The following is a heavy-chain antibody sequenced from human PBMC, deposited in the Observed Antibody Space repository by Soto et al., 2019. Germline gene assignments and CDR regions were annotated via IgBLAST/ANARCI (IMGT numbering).Heavy chain of an antibody. CDR1: GGTFSSYA. Sequence: GASVKVSCKASGGTFSSYAISWVRQAPGQGLEWMGGIIPIFGTANYAQKFQGRVTITADESTSTAYMEPSSLRSEDTAVYYCARPDYGDYGYYYYGMDVWGQGTTVTVSS. CDR3: ARPDYGDYGYYYYGMDV. CDR2: IIPIFGTA. J-gene: IGHJ6*02. V-gene: IGHV1-69*13. D-gene: IGHD4-17*01.